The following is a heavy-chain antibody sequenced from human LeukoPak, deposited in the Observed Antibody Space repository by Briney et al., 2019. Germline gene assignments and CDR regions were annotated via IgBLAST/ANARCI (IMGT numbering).Heavy chain of an antibody. D-gene: IGHD5-24*01. J-gene: IGHJ4*02. CDR3: ARDRDGYNRFDY. Sequence: VKPSETLSLTCTVSGGSISTYYWSWIRQPPGKGLEWIGYIYYSGSTNYNPSLKSRVTISVDTSKNQFSLKLSSVTAADTAVYYCARDRDGYNRFDYWGQGTLVTVSS. V-gene: IGHV4-59*01. CDR2: IYYSGST. CDR1: GGSISTYY.